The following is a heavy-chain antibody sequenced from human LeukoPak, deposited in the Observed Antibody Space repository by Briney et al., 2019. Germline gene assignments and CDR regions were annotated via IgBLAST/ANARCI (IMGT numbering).Heavy chain of an antibody. D-gene: IGHD2-15*01. CDR2: ISGSGDKT. CDR1: GFTFSNYA. V-gene: IGHV3-23*01. Sequence: GGSLRLSCAASGFTFSNYAMSWVRQAPGGGLEWVSAISGSGDKTFHADSVKGRFTTSRDNSKNTLSLRMSSLRVEDSAVYFCAKATSAWWYHRAYLNVWGTGTTVTVSS. J-gene: IGHJ6*03. CDR3: AKATSAWWYHRAYLNV.